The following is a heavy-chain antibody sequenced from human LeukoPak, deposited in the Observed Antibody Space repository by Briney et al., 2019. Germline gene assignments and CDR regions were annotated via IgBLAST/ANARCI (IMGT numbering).Heavy chain of an antibody. D-gene: IGHD6-13*01. CDR1: GFTFGSYS. CDR2: ISSSSSYI. J-gene: IGHJ4*01. Sequence: GGSLRLSCAASGFTFGSYSMNWVRQAPGKGLEWVSSISSSSSYIYYADSVKGRFTISRDNAKNSLYLQMNSLRAEDTAVYYCGRDGTAPGLYFDLWGQGTLVTVSS. V-gene: IGHV3-21*01. CDR3: GRDGTAPGLYFDL.